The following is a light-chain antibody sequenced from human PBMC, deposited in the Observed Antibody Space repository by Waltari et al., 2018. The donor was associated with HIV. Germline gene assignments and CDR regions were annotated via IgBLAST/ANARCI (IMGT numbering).Light chain of an antibody. Sequence: SYGLTQPPSMSVAAGQAAKFTCGGHNIGARSVHWYQKRPGQAPKLVVYDNSDRPPGTPDRFSGSNSRNTATLTISRVEAGYEAEYYCQVCFTIGDRVVFGGGTKLTVL. CDR1: NIGARS. CDR2: DNS. J-gene: IGLJ2*01. V-gene: IGLV3-21*02. CDR3: QVCFTIGDRVV.